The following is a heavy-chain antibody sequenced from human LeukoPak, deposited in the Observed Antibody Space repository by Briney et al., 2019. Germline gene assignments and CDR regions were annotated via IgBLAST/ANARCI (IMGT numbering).Heavy chain of an antibody. D-gene: IGHD3-10*01. Sequence: GASVKVSCKASGYTFTNYGISWVRQAPGQGLEWMEWISVYNGNTNYAQKLQGRVTMTTDTSTSTAYMELRSLRSEDTAVYYCARSGAFYGSGRRSDAFDIWGQGTMVTVSS. CDR1: GYTFTNYG. J-gene: IGHJ3*02. CDR2: ISVYNGNT. V-gene: IGHV1-18*01. CDR3: ARSGAFYGSGRRSDAFDI.